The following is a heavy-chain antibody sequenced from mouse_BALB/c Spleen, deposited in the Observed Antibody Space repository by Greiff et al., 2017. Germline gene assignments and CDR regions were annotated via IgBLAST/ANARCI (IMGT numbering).Heavy chain of an antibody. CDR3: ATPYYYGSSYGFAY. CDR1: GYTFTSYV. CDR2: INPYNDGT. V-gene: IGHV1-14*01. D-gene: IGHD1-1*01. Sequence: LVESGPELVKPGASMKMSCKASGYTFTSYVMHWVKQKPGQGLEWIGYINPYNDGTKYNEKFKGKATLTSDKSSSTAYMELSSLTSEDSAVYYCATPYYYGSSYGFAYWGQGTLVTVSA. J-gene: IGHJ3*01.